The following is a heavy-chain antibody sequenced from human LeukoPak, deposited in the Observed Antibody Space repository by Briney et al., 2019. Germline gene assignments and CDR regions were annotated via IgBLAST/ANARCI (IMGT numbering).Heavy chain of an antibody. CDR1: GGPITSSGYY. D-gene: IGHD1-26*01. Sequence: SETLSLTCTVSGGPITSSGYYWGWIRQPPGKGLEWIVSMFYGGTTYHNPSLKSRVTIFVDTSKTQFSLNLNSVTASDTAVYYCARWRVGATPYYYYYMDVWGKGTTVTVSS. CDR2: MFYGGTT. V-gene: IGHV4-39*01. CDR3: ARWRVGATPYYYYYMDV. J-gene: IGHJ6*03.